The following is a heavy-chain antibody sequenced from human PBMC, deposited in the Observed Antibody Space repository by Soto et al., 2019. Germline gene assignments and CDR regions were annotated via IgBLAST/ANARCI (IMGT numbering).Heavy chain of an antibody. J-gene: IGHJ3*01. CDR1: TYSIHNLY. D-gene: IGHD3-3*01. CDR3: WHEPNTRVVGV. V-gene: IGHV4-4*09. Sequence: PSENLSLTCTAATYSIHNLYLNWIRQSPGRGLEWIGYISNSGTTNYNPSLKGRVTISADTSKNQFSLKLASVTAADTAVYFCWHEPNTRVVGVWGPATMV. CDR2: ISNSGTT.